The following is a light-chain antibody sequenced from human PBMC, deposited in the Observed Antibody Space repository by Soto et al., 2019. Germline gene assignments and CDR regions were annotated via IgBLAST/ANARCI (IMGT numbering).Light chain of an antibody. CDR3: MQATQYPPYT. J-gene: IGKJ2*01. V-gene: IGKV2-24*01. CDR2: SVS. CDR1: QSLLHSDGTTY. Sequence: VMTQTPLSSPVTLGQPASISCRSSQSLLHSDGTTYLSWLQQRPGQPPRLLIYSVSNRLSGVTDRFSGSGAGTDFTLRISRVEAEDVGVYYCMQATQYPPYTFGQGTKLEI.